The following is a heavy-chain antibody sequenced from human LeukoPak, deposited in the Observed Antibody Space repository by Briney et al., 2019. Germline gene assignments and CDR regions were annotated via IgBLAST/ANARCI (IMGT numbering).Heavy chain of an antibody. J-gene: IGHJ5*02. D-gene: IGHD3-22*01. CDR3: AREYYYDSSGYLNWFDP. V-gene: IGHV4-4*07. Sequence: SETLSLTCTVSGGSISSYYWSWIRQPAGKGLEWIGRIYTSGSTNYNPSLKSRVTMSVDTSKNQFSLKLSSVTAADTAVYYCAREYYYDSSGYLNWFDPWGQGTLATVSS. CDR2: IYTSGST. CDR1: GGSISSYY.